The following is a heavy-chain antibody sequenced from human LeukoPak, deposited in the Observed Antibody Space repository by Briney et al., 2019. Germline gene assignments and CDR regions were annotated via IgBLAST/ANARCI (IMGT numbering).Heavy chain of an antibody. CDR2: INHSGST. Sequence: SETLSLTCTVSGGSISSYYWSWIRQPPGKGLEWIGEINHSGSTNYNPSLKSRVTISVDTSKNQFSLKLSSVTAADTAVYYCARPRRYYYDSSGQEFNYWGQGTLVTVSS. CDR3: ARPRRYYYDSSGQEFNY. V-gene: IGHV4-34*01. D-gene: IGHD3-22*01. CDR1: GGSISSYY. J-gene: IGHJ4*02.